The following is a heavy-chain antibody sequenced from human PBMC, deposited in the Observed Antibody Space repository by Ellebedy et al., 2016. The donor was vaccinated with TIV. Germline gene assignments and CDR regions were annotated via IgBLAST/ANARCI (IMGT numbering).Heavy chain of an antibody. CDR2: INPNSGGT. Sequence: ASVKVSXXASGYTFTGYYMHWVRQAPGQGLEWMGWINPNSGGTNYAQKFQGRVTMTRDTSISTAYMELSRLRSDDTAVYYCAREVSYATAMVTFRIDYWGQGTLVTVSS. CDR1: GYTFTGYY. V-gene: IGHV1-2*02. CDR3: AREVSYATAMVTFRIDY. D-gene: IGHD5-18*01. J-gene: IGHJ4*02.